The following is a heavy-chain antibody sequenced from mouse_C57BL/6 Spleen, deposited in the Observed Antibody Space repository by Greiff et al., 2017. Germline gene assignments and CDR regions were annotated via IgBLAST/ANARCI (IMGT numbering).Heavy chain of an antibody. J-gene: IGHJ1*03. CDR3: RRGGDYYGYLDV. CDR1: GYSITSGYD. V-gene: IGHV3-1*01. Sequence: EVKLVESGPGMVKPSQSLSLTCTVTGYSITSGYDWHWIRHFPGNKLEWMGYISYSGSTNYNPSLKNRISITHDTSKNHFFLKLNSVTTEDTATYCCRRGGDYYGYLDVWGTGTTVTVSS. D-gene: IGHD2-4*01. CDR2: ISYSGST.